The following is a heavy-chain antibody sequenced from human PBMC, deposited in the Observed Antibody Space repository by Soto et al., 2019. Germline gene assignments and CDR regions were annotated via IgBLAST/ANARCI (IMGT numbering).Heavy chain of an antibody. CDR1: VFTFSSYA. CDR3: AKGDSVVLMVYVDS. V-gene: IGHV3-23*01. CDR2: ISGSGGRT. D-gene: IGHD2-8*01. Sequence: GGSLRLSCAASVFTFSSYAMSFVRQAPGKGLEWVSAISGSGGRTYYADSVRGRFTISRDNSENALYLQMNSLRAEDTAVYYCAKGDSVVLMVYVDSWGQGTLVNVCS. J-gene: IGHJ4*02.